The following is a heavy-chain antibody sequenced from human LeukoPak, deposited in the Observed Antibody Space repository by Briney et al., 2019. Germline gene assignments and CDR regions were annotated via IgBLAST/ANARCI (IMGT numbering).Heavy chain of an antibody. CDR3: VTNDGVFTGYDVFDV. CDR2: IYYSGST. J-gene: IGHJ3*01. V-gene: IGHV4-39*07. Sequence: SETLSLTCTVSGGSISSSSYYWGWIRQPPGKGLEWIGSIYYSGSTYYNPSLKSRVTISVDTSKNQFSLELTSVTAEDTALYYCVTNDGVFTGYDVFDVWGQGRMVTVSS. D-gene: IGHD3-9*01. CDR1: GGSISSSSYY.